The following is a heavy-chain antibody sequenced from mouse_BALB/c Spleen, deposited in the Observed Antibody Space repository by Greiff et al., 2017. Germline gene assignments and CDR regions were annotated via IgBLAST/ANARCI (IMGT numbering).Heavy chain of an antibody. V-gene: IGHV1-69*02. D-gene: IGHD1-1*01. CDR1: GYTFTSYW. CDR2: IYPSDSYT. J-gene: IGHJ4*01. CDR3: TRSPTTVDAMDY. Sequence: QVQLKQPGAELVRPGASVKLSCKASGYTFTSYWINWVKQRPGQGLEWIGNIYPSDSYTNYNQKFKDKATLTVDKSSSTAYMQLSSPTSEDSAVYYCTRSPTTVDAMDYWGQGTSVTVSS.